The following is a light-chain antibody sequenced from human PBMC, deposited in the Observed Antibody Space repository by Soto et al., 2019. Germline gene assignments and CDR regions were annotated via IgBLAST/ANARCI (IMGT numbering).Light chain of an antibody. CDR1: QSISTS. J-gene: IGKJ1*01. CDR2: TSS. V-gene: IGKV1-39*01. CDR3: QQGYSRPRT. Sequence: DIQMAQAPSSLSASVGDGVTITFRASQSISTSLNWYQQKPGKAPNLLIFTSSNLESGVPSRFSGSGSGTDFTLTISSLQPEDFATYFCQQGYSRPRTFGQGTKVDI.